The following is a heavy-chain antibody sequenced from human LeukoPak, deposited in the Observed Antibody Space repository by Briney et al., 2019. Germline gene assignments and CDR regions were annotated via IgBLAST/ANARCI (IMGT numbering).Heavy chain of an antibody. CDR3: ARLGMATTSPFDY. V-gene: IGHV4-39*01. CDR1: GGSINSGGYY. CDR2: IYYSGST. D-gene: IGHD1-1*01. Sequence: SETLSLTCTVSGGSINSGGYYWGWIRQPPGKGLEWIGSIYYSGSTYYNPSLKSRVTISVDTSKTQFSLKLTSVTAADTAVYYCARLGMATTSPFDYWGQGTLVTVSS. J-gene: IGHJ4*02.